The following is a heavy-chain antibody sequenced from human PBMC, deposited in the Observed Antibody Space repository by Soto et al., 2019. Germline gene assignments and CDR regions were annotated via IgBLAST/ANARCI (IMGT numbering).Heavy chain of an antibody. D-gene: IGHD4-4*01. CDR2: IIPIIGII. CDR3: AGDPDSHYNDSHASSYP. V-gene: IGHV1-69*08. J-gene: IGHJ5*02. Sequence: QVQLVQSGAEVKKPGSSVKVSCKASGGTFSTYTITWVQQAPGQGLEWMGRIIPIIGIINYAQKFQGRVTISADKFTGTAYMELTGLRSDDTAVYYCAGDPDSHYNDSHASSYPWGQGTLVTVSS. CDR1: GGTFSTYT.